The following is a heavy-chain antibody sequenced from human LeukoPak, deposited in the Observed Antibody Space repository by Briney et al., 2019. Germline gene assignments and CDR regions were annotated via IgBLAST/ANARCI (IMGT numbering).Heavy chain of an antibody. J-gene: IGHJ4*02. CDR2: ISSSSSYI. V-gene: IGHV3-21*01. D-gene: IGHD2-2*01. CDR1: GFTFSSYS. Sequence: PGGSLRLSCAASGFTFSSYSMNWVRQAPGKGLEWVSSISSSSSYIYYADSMKGRFTISRDDAKNSLYLQMNSLRAEDTAVYYCAGLVPAHFWGQGTLLTVSS. CDR3: AGLVPAHF.